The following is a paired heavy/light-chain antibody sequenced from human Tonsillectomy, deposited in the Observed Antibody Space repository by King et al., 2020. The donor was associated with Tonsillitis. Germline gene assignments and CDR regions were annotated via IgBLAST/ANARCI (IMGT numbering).Heavy chain of an antibody. V-gene: IGHV1-69-2*01. J-gene: IGHJ5*02. CDR3: ATAGSGGRLNNWFDP. D-gene: IGHD3-16*01. CDR1: GYTFTDYY. Sequence: EVQLVQSGAEVKKPGATVILSCKASGYTFTDYYMHWVQQAPGKGLEWMGLVDPEDGETIYAEKFRGRVTITADTSTDTAYMELISLRSEDTAVYYCATAGSGGRLNNWFDPWGHGTLVTVSS. CDR2: VDPEDGET.
Light chain of an antibody. CDR2: GAS. J-gene: IGKJ5*01. V-gene: IGKV3-15*01. Sequence: EVVMTQSPATLSVSPGERATLSCRASQSVTSNLAWYQQKPGQAPRLLIYGASTRATGIPARFSGSGSGTEFTLTISSLQSEDFAVYYCQQYHNWPPITFGQGTRLEIK. CDR3: QQYHNWPPIT. CDR1: QSVTSN.